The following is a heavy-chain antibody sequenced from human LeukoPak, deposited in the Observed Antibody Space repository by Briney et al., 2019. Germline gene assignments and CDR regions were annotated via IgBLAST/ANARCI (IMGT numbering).Heavy chain of an antibody. CDR2: IYYSGST. J-gene: IGHJ5*02. CDR3: ASHDLAVATYWFDP. V-gene: IGHV4-39*07. D-gene: IGHD6-19*01. CDR1: GGSISSSSYY. Sequence: PSETLSLTCTVSGGSISSSSYYWGWIRQPPGKGLEWIGSIYYSGSTYYNPSLKSRVTISVDTSKNQFSLKLSSVTAADTAVYYCASHDLAVATYWFDPWGQGTLVTVSS.